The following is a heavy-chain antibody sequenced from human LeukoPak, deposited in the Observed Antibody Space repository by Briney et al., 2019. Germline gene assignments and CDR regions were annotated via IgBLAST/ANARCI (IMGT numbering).Heavy chain of an antibody. CDR3: ARTTYGDYDPSDY. V-gene: IGHV3-30*03. Sequence: PGGSLRLSCAASGFTFSSYGMHWVRQAPGKGLEWVAVISYDGSNKYYADSVKGRFTISRDNSKNTLYLQMNSLRAEDTAVYYCARTTYGDYDPSDYWGQGTLVTVSS. J-gene: IGHJ4*02. CDR1: GFTFSSYG. CDR2: ISYDGSNK. D-gene: IGHD4-17*01.